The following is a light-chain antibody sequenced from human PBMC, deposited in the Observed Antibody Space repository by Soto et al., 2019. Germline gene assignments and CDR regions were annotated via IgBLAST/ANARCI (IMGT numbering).Light chain of an antibody. CDR1: QSVNSN. J-gene: IGKJ4*01. CDR2: GAS. V-gene: IGKV3-15*01. CDR3: QQYNNWLALT. Sequence: ETVMTQSPATVSVSPGERATLSCRASQSVNSNLAWYQQKPGQAPRLLIYGASTRATGIPARFSGSGSGTEFTLTISSLQSEDFAVYYCQQYNNWLALTFGGGTKVDIK.